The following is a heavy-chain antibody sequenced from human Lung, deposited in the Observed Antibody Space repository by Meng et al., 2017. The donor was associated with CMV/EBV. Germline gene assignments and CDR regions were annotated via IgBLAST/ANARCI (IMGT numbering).Heavy chain of an antibody. J-gene: IGHJ4*02. CDR2: INHRGST. V-gene: IGHV4-34*01. CDR1: GGSFSGYD. D-gene: IGHD3-22*01. CDR3: ARGAKSDTMVAVVFTAACLGNDS. Sequence: LSXAAYGGSFSGYDWTWIRQSPGKGLEWIGDINHRGSTNYNPSFKSRLTITLDTSKNQFSLKLMSLTAADKAVCYCARGAKSDTMVAVVFTAACLGNDSWGQGTMVXVSS.